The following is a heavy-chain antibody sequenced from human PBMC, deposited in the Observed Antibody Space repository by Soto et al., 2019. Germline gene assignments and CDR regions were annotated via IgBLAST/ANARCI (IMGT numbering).Heavy chain of an antibody. J-gene: IGHJ5*02. V-gene: IGHV2-5*02. CDR3: AHSLYDYVWGTNWFDP. D-gene: IGHD3-16*01. CDR2: IYWDDDK. Sequence: QSVPPRVNPTQALTLTFTFCVFSLSTRGVGVGWIRQPPGKALEWLALIYWDDDKRYSPSLKSRLTITKDTSKNQVVLTMTNMDPVDTATYYCAHSLYDYVWGTNWFDPWGQGTLVTVSS. CDR1: VFSLSTRGVG.